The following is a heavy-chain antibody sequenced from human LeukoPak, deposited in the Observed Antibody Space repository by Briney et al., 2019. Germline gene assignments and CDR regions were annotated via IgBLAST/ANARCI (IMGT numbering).Heavy chain of an antibody. D-gene: IGHD3-16*01. J-gene: IGHJ6*03. V-gene: IGHV3-7*01. Sequence: GGSLRLSCAASGFTFSNYWMSWVRPAPGKGLEGVANKKQDGSEKEYVDSVKGRFTLYRDNAQSSLSLQMNSLRAEDTAVYYCARDGVVDFWVSYGTYNYYYYMDVWGKGTTVTVSS. CDR3: ARDGVVDFWVSYGTYNYYYYMDV. CDR1: GFTFSNYW. CDR2: KKQDGSEK.